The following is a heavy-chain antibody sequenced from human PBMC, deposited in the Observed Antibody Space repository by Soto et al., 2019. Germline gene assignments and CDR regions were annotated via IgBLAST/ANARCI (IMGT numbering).Heavy chain of an antibody. CDR3: ARVVRGVVNWFDP. CDR1: GDTFTNFG. V-gene: IGHV1-18*01. Sequence: HLVQSGPEAKKPGASVTISCKTTGDTFTNFGLSWVRQAPGQGLEWMGWIATYNSNRNYAQKFQGRLPLSTDTSTSTAYMELKSLQHDDTAVYYCARVVRGVVNWFDPWGQGTLVTVSS. CDR2: IATYNSNR. J-gene: IGHJ5*02. D-gene: IGHD3-10*02.